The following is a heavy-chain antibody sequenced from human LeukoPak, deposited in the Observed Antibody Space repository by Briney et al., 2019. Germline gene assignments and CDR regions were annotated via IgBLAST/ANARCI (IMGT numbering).Heavy chain of an antibody. CDR1: GYTFTGYY. V-gene: IGHV1-2*02. Sequence: GASVKVSCKASGYTFTGYYMHWVRQAPGQGLEWMGWINPNSGGTNYAQKFQGRVTMTRDTSISTAYMELSSLRYEDTAVYYCATIYYYDRSDYYRLDYWGQGTLVTVSS. J-gene: IGHJ4*02. D-gene: IGHD3-22*01. CDR2: INPNSGGT. CDR3: ATIYYYDRSDYYRLDY.